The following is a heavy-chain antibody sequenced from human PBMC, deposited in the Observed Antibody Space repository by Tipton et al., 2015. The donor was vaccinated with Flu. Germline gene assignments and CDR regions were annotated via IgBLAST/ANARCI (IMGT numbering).Heavy chain of an antibody. Sequence: SLRLSCAASGFSFSDYGMHWVRQAPGKGLEWVAATSYDGGNEYYADSVKGRFTISRDNSKNTLHLQMNSLRAEDTAVYYCARDHPPSITVLGEITDYFGMDVWGQGTTVTISS. CDR3: ARDHPPSITVLGEITDYFGMDV. D-gene: IGHD3-3*01. CDR1: GFSFSDYG. J-gene: IGHJ6*02. V-gene: IGHV3-30*03. CDR2: TSYDGGNE.